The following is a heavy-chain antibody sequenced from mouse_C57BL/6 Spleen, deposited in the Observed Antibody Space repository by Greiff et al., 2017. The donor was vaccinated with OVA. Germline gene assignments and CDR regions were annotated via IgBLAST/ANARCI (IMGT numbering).Heavy chain of an antibody. V-gene: IGHV1-59*01. CDR3: ARIHYGSSKYYFDY. D-gene: IGHD1-1*01. Sequence: QVQLQQPGAELVRPGTSVKLSCKASGYTFTSYWMHWVKQRPGQGLEWIGVIDPSDSYTNYNQKFKGKATLTVDTSSSTAYMQLSSLTSEDSAVYYCARIHYGSSKYYFDYWGQVTTLTVSS. CDR1: GYTFTSYW. CDR2: IDPSDSYT. J-gene: IGHJ2*01.